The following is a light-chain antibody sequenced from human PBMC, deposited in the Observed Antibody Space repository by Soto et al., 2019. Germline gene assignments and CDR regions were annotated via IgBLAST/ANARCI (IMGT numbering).Light chain of an antibody. V-gene: IGLV1-47*01. CDR2: RNS. CDR1: SSNIGSNY. Sequence: QSVLTQPPSASGTPGQRVTISCSGSSSNIGSNYVYWYQQLPGTVPQLLIYRNSERPSGVPDRFSGSKSGTSASLAISGLRSEDEADYYCAAWDDSQSGVVFGGGTKLTVL. CDR3: AAWDDSQSGVV. J-gene: IGLJ2*01.